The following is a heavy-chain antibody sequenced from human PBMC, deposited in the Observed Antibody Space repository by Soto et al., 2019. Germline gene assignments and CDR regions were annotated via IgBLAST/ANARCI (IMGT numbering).Heavy chain of an antibody. D-gene: IGHD6-13*01. CDR3: ARQARYSSSWPD. V-gene: IGHV5-51*01. J-gene: IGHJ4*02. CDR1: AYSFTSYW. CDR2: IYPGDSDT. Sequence: PGQSLKISCTLSAYSFTSYWIACVLQLPGKGLEWMVIIYPGDSDTRYSPSFQGQVTISADKSISTAYLQWSSLKASDTAMYYCARQARYSSSWPDWGQGTLVAVSS.